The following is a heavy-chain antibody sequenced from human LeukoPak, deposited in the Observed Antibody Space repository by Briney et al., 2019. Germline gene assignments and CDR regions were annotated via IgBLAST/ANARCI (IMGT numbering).Heavy chain of an antibody. D-gene: IGHD3-22*01. CDR2: ISAYNGNT. J-gene: IGHJ4*02. CDR3: ARDLIPIYYYDSSGYYPGVY. Sequence: ASVKVSCKASGYTFTSYGISWVRQAPGQGLEWMGWISAYNGNTNYAQKLQGRVTMTTDTSTSTAYMELRSLRSDDTAVYYCARDLIPIYYYDSSGYYPGVYWGQGTLVTASS. V-gene: IGHV1-18*01. CDR1: GYTFTSYG.